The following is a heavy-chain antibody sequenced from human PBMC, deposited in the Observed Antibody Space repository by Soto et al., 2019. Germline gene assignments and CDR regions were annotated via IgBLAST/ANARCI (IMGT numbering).Heavy chain of an antibody. CDR2: IHSSGSTI. CDR3: ARAVNWNDFDL. CDR1: GFTFRDYY. D-gene: IGHD1-1*01. V-gene: IGHV3-11*01. Sequence: GGSLRLSCAASGFTFRDYYMTWIRQAPGKGLEWVSYIHSSGSTIYYADSVKGRFTISRDNAKNSLYLQMSSLRVEDTAVYYCARAVNWNDFDLWGRGTLVTVSS. J-gene: IGHJ5*02.